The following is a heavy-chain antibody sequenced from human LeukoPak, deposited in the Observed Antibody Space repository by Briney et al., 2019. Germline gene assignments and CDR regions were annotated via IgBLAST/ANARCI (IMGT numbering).Heavy chain of an antibody. D-gene: IGHD6-19*01. CDR3: ARAGQWLVAGDYFDY. J-gene: IGHJ4*02. Sequence: GGSLRLSCAASVFTFSSYGMHWVRDAPGKGLEWVAVIWFDGSNTYYADSVKGRFTISRDNSRNTLYLQMNSVRAVDTAVYYCARAGQWLVAGDYFDYWGQGTLVTVSS. CDR2: IWFDGSNT. CDR1: VFTFSSYG. V-gene: IGHV3-33*01.